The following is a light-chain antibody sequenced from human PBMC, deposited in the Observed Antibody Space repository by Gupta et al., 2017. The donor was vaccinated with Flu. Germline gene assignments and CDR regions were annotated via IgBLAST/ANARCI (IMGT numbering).Light chain of an antibody. V-gene: IGLV3-21*02. CDR3: QGWDSSTDHPV. CDR2: DDS. CDR1: NIGSES. Sequence: GGNNIGSESVHWYRQKPGQAPVLVVYDDSDRASGIPERFSGSNSGNTATLTISGVEAGDEADYYCQGWDSSTDHPVFGGGTRLTVL. J-gene: IGLJ3*02.